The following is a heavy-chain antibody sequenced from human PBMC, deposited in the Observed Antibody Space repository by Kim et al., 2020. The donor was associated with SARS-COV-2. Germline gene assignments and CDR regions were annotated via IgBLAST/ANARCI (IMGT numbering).Heavy chain of an antibody. CDR1: GGSISSSSYY. Sequence: SETLSLTCTVSGGSISSSSYYWGWIRQPPGKGLEWIGSIYYSGSTYYNPSLKSRVTISVDTSKNQFSLKLSSVTAADTAVYYCARVALPGYDSSGYYSYYWGQGTLVTVSS. CDR2: IYYSGST. V-gene: IGHV4-39*07. D-gene: IGHD3-22*01. J-gene: IGHJ4*02. CDR3: ARVALPGYDSSGYYSYY.